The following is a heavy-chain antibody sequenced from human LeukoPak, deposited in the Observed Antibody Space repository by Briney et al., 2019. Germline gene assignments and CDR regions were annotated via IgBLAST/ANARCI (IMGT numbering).Heavy chain of an antibody. D-gene: IGHD1-26*01. CDR1: GFTFSSYA. V-gene: IGHV3-30-3*01. Sequence: GGSLRLSCAASGFTFSSYAMHWVRQAPGKGLEWVAVISYDGSNKYYADSVKGRFTISRDNSKNTLYLQMNSLRAEDTAVYYCARESGWVKWEPYYYFDYWGQGTLVTVSS. CDR2: ISYDGSNK. CDR3: ARESGWVKWEPYYYFDY. J-gene: IGHJ4*02.